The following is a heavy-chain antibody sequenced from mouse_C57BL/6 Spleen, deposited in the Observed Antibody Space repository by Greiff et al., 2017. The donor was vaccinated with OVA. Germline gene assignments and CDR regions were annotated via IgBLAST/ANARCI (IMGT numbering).Heavy chain of an antibody. D-gene: IGHD2-4*01. J-gene: IGHJ3*01. Sequence: QVQLQQPGAELVMPGASVKLSCKASGYTFTSYWMHWVKQRPGQGLEWIGEIDPSDSYTNYNQKFKGKSTLTVDKSSSTAYMQLSSLTSEDSAVYYCARYDYGARSGFAYWGQGTLVTVSA. CDR3: ARYDYGARSGFAY. V-gene: IGHV1-69*01. CDR1: GYTFTSYW. CDR2: IDPSDSYT.